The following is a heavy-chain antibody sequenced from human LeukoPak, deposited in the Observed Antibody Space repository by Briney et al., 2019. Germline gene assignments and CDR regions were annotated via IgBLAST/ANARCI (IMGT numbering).Heavy chain of an antibody. D-gene: IGHD2-15*01. J-gene: IGHJ4*02. CDR2: ISSSSSYI. CDR3: AKDQYCSGGSCYYYFDY. V-gene: IGHV3-21*04. Sequence: GGSLRLSCAASGFTFSSYSMNWVRQAPGKGLEWVSSISSSSSYIYYADSVKGRFTISRDNSKNTLYLQMNSLRAEDTAVYYCAKDQYCSGGSCYYYFDYWGQGTLVTVSS. CDR1: GFTFSSYS.